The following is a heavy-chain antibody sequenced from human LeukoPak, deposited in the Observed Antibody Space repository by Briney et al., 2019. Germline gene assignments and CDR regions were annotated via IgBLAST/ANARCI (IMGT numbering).Heavy chain of an antibody. CDR1: GFTFSSDS. V-gene: IGHV3-21*01. J-gene: IGHJ4*02. CDR3: ARARGYCSGGSCYFDY. CDR2: ISSSSSYI. Sequence: PGGSLRLSCAASGFTFSSDSMNWVRQAPGKGLELVSSISSSSSYIYYADSVKGRFTISRVNAKNSLYLQMHSLRAEDTAVYYCARARGYCSGGSCYFDYWGQGTLVTVSS. D-gene: IGHD2-15*01.